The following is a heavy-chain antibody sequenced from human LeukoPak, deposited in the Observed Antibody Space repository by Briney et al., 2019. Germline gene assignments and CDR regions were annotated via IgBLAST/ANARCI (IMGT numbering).Heavy chain of an antibody. J-gene: IGHJ4*02. V-gene: IGHV1-69*04. D-gene: IGHD3-10*01. Sequence: ASVKVSCKASGGTFSSYAISWVRQAPGQGLEWMGRIIPILGIANYAQKFQGRVTITADKSTSTAYMELSSLRSEDTAVYYCARRGTMVRGVIKDYWGQGTLVTVSS. CDR2: IIPILGIA. CDR3: ARRGTMVRGVIKDY. CDR1: GGTFSSYA.